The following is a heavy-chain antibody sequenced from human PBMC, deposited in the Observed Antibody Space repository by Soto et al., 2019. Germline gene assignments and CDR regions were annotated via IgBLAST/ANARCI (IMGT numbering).Heavy chain of an antibody. V-gene: IGHV2-5*02. CDR1: GFSLSTSRLG. CDR3: ARNGDGQRMTVAGFDS. Sequence: QITLKESGPTLVKPTQTLTLTCTLSGFSLSTSRLGVGWIRQPPGKALEWLALIYWDDDTRYSPSLKNRLTIARDTSKTQVVLTMTNMDPVDTATYYCARNGDGQRMTVAGFDSWGQGTLVTVSS. J-gene: IGHJ4*02. CDR2: IYWDDDT. D-gene: IGHD6-19*01.